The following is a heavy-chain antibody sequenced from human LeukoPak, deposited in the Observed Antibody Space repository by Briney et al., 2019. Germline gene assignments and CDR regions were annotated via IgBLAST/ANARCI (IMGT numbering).Heavy chain of an antibody. J-gene: IGHJ4*02. CDR1: GGSFSGYY. CDR2: INHSGST. D-gene: IGHD3-10*01. V-gene: IGHV4-34*01. CDR3: ARVGYYYGSGSYYFDY. Sequence: SETLSLTCAVYGGSFSGYYWSWIRQPPGKGLEWIGEINHSGSTNYNPSLKSRVTISVDTFKNQFSLKLSSVTAADTAVYYCARVGYYYGSGSYYFDYWGQGTLVTVSS.